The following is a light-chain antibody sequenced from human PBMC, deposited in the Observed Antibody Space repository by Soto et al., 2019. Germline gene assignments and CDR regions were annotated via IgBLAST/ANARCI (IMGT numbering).Light chain of an antibody. V-gene: IGLV2-8*01. J-gene: IGLJ1*01. CDR3: SSYAGSNNSYV. CDR2: EVS. CDR1: SSDVGGYNY. Sequence: SGLTQPPSASGSAGQSVTIACTGTSSDVGGYNYVSWYQQHPGKAPKLMIYEVSKRPSGVPDRFSGSKSGNTASLTVSGLQAEDEADYYCSSYAGSNNSYVFGTGTKVTVL.